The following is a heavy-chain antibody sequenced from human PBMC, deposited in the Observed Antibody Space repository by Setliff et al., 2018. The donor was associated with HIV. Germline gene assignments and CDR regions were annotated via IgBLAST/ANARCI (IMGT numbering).Heavy chain of an antibody. CDR1: GGSFRTSV. V-gene: IGHV1-69*10. Sequence: ASVKVSCKTSGGSFRTSVISWVRQAPGQGLEWVGGILPFLGMGDCAQKFQGRVTITADESTSTAYMELSSLRSEDTAIYYCGAGQHSYSYLGYYYSGVDVWGQGTTVTVSS. J-gene: IGHJ6*02. D-gene: IGHD3-10*01. CDR2: ILPFLGMG. CDR3: GAGQHSYSYLGYYYSGVDV.